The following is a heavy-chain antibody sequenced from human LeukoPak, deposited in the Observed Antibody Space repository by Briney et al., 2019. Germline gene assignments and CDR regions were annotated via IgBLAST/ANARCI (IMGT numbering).Heavy chain of an antibody. CDR1: GFPFYGYW. J-gene: IGHJ4*02. D-gene: IGHD6-6*01. Sequence: GGPLRLSCAATGFPFYGYWMTWLRQAPGKGLEWVANIKHDESETNYADSVKGRFTISRDNAKNSLYLQMDSLRVEDTAVYFCATTHEYSSSFDYWGQGTLVTVSS. V-gene: IGHV3-7*01. CDR3: ATTHEYSSSFDY. CDR2: IKHDESET.